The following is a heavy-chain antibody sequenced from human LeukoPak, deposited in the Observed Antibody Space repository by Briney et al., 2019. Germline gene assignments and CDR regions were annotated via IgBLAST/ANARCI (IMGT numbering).Heavy chain of an antibody. CDR2: ISAYNGNT. Sequence: ASVKVSCKASGYTFTSYGISWVRQAPGQGLEWMGWISAYNGNTNYAQKLQGRVTITTDTSTSTAYMELRSLRSDDTAVYYCARTAVTTDHFDYWGQGTLVTVSS. CDR3: ARTAVTTDHFDY. J-gene: IGHJ4*02. CDR1: GYTFTSYG. V-gene: IGHV1-18*01. D-gene: IGHD4-11*01.